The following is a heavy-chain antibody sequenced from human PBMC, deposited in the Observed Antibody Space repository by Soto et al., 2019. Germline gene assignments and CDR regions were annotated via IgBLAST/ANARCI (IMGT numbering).Heavy chain of an antibody. D-gene: IGHD1-26*01. J-gene: IGHJ5*02. CDR3: AREVYATFDP. CDR1: GFHFSSYW. Sequence: GGSLRLSCAASGFHFSSYWMTRLRQAPGMGPEWVATIKQDGSDTYYMDSVKGRFAISKDNAKNSLHLQMNNLKVEDTAVYYCAREVYATFDPWGQGSPVTVSS. V-gene: IGHV3-7*01. CDR2: IKQDGSDT.